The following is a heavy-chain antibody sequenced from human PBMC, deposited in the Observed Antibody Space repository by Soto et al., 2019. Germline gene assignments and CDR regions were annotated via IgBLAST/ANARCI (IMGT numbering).Heavy chain of an antibody. Sequence: GGSLRLSCAASGFTVSSKYMSWVRQAPGKGLEWVSLIQNVGPTYYADSVKGRFTISRDNSGNTLFLEMYSLRAEDTAVYYCARYIPGVRYYGMDVWGQGTTVTVSS. CDR1: GFTVSSKY. V-gene: IGHV3-53*01. CDR3: ARYIPGVRYYGMDV. CDR2: IQNVGPT. J-gene: IGHJ6*02.